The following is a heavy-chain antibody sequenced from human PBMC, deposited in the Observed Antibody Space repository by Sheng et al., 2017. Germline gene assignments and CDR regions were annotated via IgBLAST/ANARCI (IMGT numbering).Heavy chain of an antibody. D-gene: IGHD3-10*01. V-gene: IGHV3-30*02. CDR1: GFTFSSYG. Sequence: QVQLVESGGGVVQPGGSLRLSCAASGFTFSSYGMHWVRQAPGKGLEWVAFIRYDGSNKYYADSVKGRFTISRDNSKNTLYLQMNSLRAEDTAVYYCASIGWGVGCPSWGQGTLVTVSS. CDR2: IRYDGSNK. J-gene: IGHJ5*02. CDR3: ASIGWGVGCPS.